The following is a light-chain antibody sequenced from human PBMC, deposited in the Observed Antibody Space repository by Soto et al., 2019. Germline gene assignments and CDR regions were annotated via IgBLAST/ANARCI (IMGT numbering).Light chain of an antibody. J-gene: IGKJ1*01. V-gene: IGKV3-20*01. CDR2: GAS. Sequence: EIVLTQSPGTLSLSPGERATLSCRASQSVSRSYLAWYQQKPGQAPRLLIYGASSRTTGIPDRFSGSGSGTDFTLTISRLDPEDFAVYYCQHYGGSPWTFGQGPRWKSN. CDR1: QSVSRSY. CDR3: QHYGGSPWT.